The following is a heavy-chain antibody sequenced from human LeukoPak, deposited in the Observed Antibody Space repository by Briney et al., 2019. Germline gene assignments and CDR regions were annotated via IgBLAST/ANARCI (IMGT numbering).Heavy chain of an antibody. V-gene: IGHV3-30*02. J-gene: IGHJ4*02. CDR2: IGSDGSNK. D-gene: IGHD1-7*01. CDR1: GFTFSTYG. Sequence: PGGSLRLSCAASGFTFSTYGMHWVRQAPGKGLEWVAFIGSDGSNKYYADSVKGRFTISRDNSKNTLYLQMNSLRAEDTAVYYCAKPMTGTKMDFDYWGQGTLVTVSS. CDR3: AKPMTGTKMDFDY.